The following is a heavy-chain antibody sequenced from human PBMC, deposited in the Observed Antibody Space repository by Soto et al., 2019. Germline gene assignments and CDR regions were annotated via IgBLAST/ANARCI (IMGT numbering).Heavy chain of an antibody. Sequence: SVKVSCKASGGTFSSYAISWVRQAPGQGLEWMGGIIPIFGTANYAQKFQGRVTITADESTSTAYMELSSLRSEDTAVYYCARAGSGSYPIYYYYYGMDVWGQGTTVTVSS. CDR2: IIPIFGTA. D-gene: IGHD1-26*01. V-gene: IGHV1-69*13. CDR3: ARAGSGSYPIYYYYYGMDV. CDR1: GGTFSSYA. J-gene: IGHJ6*02.